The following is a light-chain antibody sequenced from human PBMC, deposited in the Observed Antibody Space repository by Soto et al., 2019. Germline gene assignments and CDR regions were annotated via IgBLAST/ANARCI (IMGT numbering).Light chain of an antibody. Sequence: QSVLTQPPSVSGTPGQRVTISCSGSSSNIGSNTVNWYQQLPGSAPRLLIYSNDQRPSGVPDRFSDSKSGTSDSLAITGLQAEDEADYYFQSYDSSLSGVVFGGETKLTVL. CDR3: QSYDSSLSGVV. V-gene: IGLV1-44*01. J-gene: IGLJ2*01. CDR1: SSNIGSNT. CDR2: SND.